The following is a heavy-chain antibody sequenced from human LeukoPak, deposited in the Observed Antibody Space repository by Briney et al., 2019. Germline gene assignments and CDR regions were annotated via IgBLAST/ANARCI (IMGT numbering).Heavy chain of an antibody. CDR1: GYTFTSYY. J-gene: IGHJ3*02. CDR3: ARVRDYYDSSGYFDAFDI. V-gene: IGHV1-46*01. Sequence: ASVKVSCKASGYTFTSYYMHWVRQAPGQGLEWMGIINPSGGSTSYAQKFQGRVTMTRDMSTSTVYMELSSLRSEDTAVYYCARVRDYYDSSGYFDAFDIWGQGTMVTVSS. CDR2: INPSGGST. D-gene: IGHD3-22*01.